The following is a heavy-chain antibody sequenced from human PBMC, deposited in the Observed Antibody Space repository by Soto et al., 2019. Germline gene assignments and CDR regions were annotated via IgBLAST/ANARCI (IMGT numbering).Heavy chain of an antibody. CDR3: ARDGRTGPTWPDH. J-gene: IGHJ4*02. D-gene: IGHD1-7*01. CDR1: XFTFRNYG. V-gene: IGHV3-33*01. Sequence: LXLCCAAYXFTFRNYGMHQFRQAPGKGLEWVAVIWYDGITKYYADSVKGRFTISRDNSKNTLYLQMNSLRAEDTAIYYCARDGRTGPTWPDHWGQGTLVTVSS. CDR2: IWYDGITK.